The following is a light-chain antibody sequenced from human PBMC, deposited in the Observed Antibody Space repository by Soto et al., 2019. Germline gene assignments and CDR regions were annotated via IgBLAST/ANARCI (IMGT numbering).Light chain of an antibody. J-gene: IGLJ1*01. CDR2: GNN. V-gene: IGLV1-40*01. Sequence: QSVLTQPPSVSGAPGQRVTISCTGSSSNIGAHYDVHWYQHRPGTAPKLLIFGNNNRPSGVPDRFSGSKSGTSASLAITGLQAEDEGDYYCQSYDSTLSARYVFGTGTQLTVL. CDR3: QSYDSTLSARYV. CDR1: SSNIGAHYD.